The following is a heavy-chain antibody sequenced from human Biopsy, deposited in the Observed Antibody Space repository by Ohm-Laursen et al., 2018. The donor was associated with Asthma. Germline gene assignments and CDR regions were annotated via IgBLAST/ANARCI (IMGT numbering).Heavy chain of an antibody. CDR1: YGSITSGGYY. CDR2: IYYSGIT. CDR3: ARAQDYYDSRGYYRSFDY. V-gene: IGHV4-31*03. Sequence: SQTLSLTCTVSYGSITSGGYYWTWIRQHPGKGLEWIGFIYYSGITYYNPSLKSRVSTSIDTSKNQFSLKLSSVTAADTAVYYCARAQDYYDSRGYYRSFDYWGQGTLVTVSS. D-gene: IGHD3-22*01. J-gene: IGHJ4*02.